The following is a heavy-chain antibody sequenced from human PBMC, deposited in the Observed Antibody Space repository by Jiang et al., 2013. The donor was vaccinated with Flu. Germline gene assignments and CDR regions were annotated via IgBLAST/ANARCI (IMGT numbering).Heavy chain of an antibody. D-gene: IGHD2-15*01. CDR2: TSYDGNT. CDR3: AHAYWANFGY. J-gene: IGHJ4*02. CDR1: GFSLRDSGAG. Sequence: KPTQTLTVTCTFSGFSLRDSGAGVGWIRQPPGKALEWLAYTSYDGNTRYSPSLGSRISVSKAPPRTRWSLHWPTWTHSDTATYYCAHAYWANFGYWGQGTLVTVSS. V-gene: IGHV2-5*06.